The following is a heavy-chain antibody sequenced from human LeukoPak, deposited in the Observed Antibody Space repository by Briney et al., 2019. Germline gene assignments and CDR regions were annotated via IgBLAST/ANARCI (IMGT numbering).Heavy chain of an antibody. D-gene: IGHD2-15*01. CDR3: ASTCSGGSCYGDYFDY. J-gene: IGHJ4*02. CDR2: IYTSGST. Sequence: SETLSLTCTVSGGSISSYCWSWIRQPAGKGLEWIGRIYTSGSTNYNPSLKSRVTMSVDTSKNQFSLKLSSVTAADTAVYYCASTCSGGSCYGDYFDYWGQGTLVTVSS. CDR1: GGSISSYC. V-gene: IGHV4-4*07.